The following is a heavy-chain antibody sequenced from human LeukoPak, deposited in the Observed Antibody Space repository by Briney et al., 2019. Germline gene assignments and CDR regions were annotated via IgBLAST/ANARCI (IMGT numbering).Heavy chain of an antibody. CDR2: ISAYNGNT. CDR1: GYTFTSCG. Sequence: GASVKVSCKASGYTFTSCGISWVRQAPGQGLEWMGWISAYNGNTNYAQKLQGRVTMTTDTSTSTAYMELRSLRSDDTAVYYCARSVGLRLGELSTSFDYWGQGTLVTVSS. D-gene: IGHD3-16*02. V-gene: IGHV1-18*01. J-gene: IGHJ4*02. CDR3: ARSVGLRLGELSTSFDY.